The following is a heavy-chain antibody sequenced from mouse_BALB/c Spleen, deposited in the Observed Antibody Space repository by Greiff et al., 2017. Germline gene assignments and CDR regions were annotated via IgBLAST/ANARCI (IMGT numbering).Heavy chain of an antibody. V-gene: IGHV1S53*02. D-gene: IGHD1-2*01. CDR3: NIHYYFDY. CDR1: GYTFTDHA. J-gene: IGHJ2*01. CDR2: ISPGNGDI. Sequence: VKLMESDAELVKPGASVKISCKASGYTFTDHAIHWVKQKPEQGLEWIGYISPGNGDIKYNKKFKGKATLTADKSSSTAYMQLNSLTSEDSAVYFCNIHYYFDYWGQGTTLTVSS.